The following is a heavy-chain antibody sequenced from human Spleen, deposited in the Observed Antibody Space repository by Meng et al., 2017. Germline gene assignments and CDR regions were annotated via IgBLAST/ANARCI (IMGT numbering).Heavy chain of an antibody. CDR2: IYTDGRT. V-gene: IGHV3-66*02. D-gene: IGHD2-8*01. J-gene: IGHJ4*02. Sequence: GESLKISCAASGFTVSSNYMSWVRQAPGKGLEWVSVIYTDGRTFYADSVKGRFTVSRDTSKNTVYFQMNSLRLDDTAVYYCARGSIVGIVLTPLDYWGQGTLVTVSS. CDR3: ARGSIVGIVLTPLDY. CDR1: GFTVSSNY.